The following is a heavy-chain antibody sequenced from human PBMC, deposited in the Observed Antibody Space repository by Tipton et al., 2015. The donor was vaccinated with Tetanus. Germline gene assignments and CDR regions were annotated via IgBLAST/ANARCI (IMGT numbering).Heavy chain of an antibody. D-gene: IGHD2-2*01. CDR3: ARGLRRLFCTSASCHPNWCDP. Sequence: SLRLSCVGSGFTFSDYSINWVRQAPGKGLEWVANIKQDGSETSYVDSVKGRFTVSRDNAKNSLSLQMNSLRAEDTAVYYCARGLRRLFCTSASCHPNWCDPWGQGTLVTVSS. CDR1: GFTFSDYS. V-gene: IGHV3-7*01. CDR2: IKQDGSET. J-gene: IGHJ5*02.